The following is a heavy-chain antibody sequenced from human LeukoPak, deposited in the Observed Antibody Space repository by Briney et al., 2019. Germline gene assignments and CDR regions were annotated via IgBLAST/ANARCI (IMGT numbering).Heavy chain of an antibody. V-gene: IGHV3-74*01. J-gene: IGHJ4*02. Sequence: GGSLRLSCAASGFTFSSYWMHWVRQAPGKGLGWVSRINSDGSSTSYADSVKGRFTISRDNAKNTLYLQMNSLRAEDTAVYYCASLDYGDYVGRLDYWGQGTLVTVSS. CDR3: ASLDYGDYVGRLDY. CDR2: INSDGSST. D-gene: IGHD4-17*01. CDR1: GFTFSSYW.